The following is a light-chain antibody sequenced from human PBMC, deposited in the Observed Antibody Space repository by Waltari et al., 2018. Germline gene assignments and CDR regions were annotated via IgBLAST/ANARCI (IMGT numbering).Light chain of an antibody. CDR1: QSVSSSY. CDR2: VAS. J-gene: IGKJ1*01. Sequence: ELVLTQSPGTLSLSPGERATLPCRANQSVSSSYLAWYQQKPGQAPRVVIHVASNRATGSPDRFSGSGSGTDFTLTISRLEPEDFAVYYCQQYGSSPWTFGQGTKVEIK. CDR3: QQYGSSPWT. V-gene: IGKV3-20*01.